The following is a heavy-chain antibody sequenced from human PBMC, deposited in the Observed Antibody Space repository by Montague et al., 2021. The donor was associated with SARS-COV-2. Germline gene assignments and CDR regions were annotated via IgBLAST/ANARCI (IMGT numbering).Heavy chain of an antibody. Sequence: SLRLSCAASGFTFSGYSMTWVRQAPGKGLEWVSSIRRSSSHTYYADSVKGRFTISRDNAKNSLYLQMNSLRAEDTAVYYCARDPALYYYYMDVWGKGTTVTVSS. CDR1: GFTFSGYS. J-gene: IGHJ6*03. CDR2: IRRSSSHT. CDR3: ARDPALYYYYMDV. V-gene: IGHV3-21*01.